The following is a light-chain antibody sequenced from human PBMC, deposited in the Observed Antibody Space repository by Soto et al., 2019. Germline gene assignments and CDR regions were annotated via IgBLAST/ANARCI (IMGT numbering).Light chain of an antibody. CDR2: TAS. V-gene: IGKV1-39*01. J-gene: IGKJ1*01. CDR3: QQTNTAPWT. Sequence: DIQMTLSPSYLSASVGARVTFSCRARERISDYLAGYQQKPGKAPKRLINTASSLRGSVPSRFSGSGSWTDFTLTIVILQPEEVVTFFCQQTNTAPWTFGQGTKVDI. CDR1: ERISDY.